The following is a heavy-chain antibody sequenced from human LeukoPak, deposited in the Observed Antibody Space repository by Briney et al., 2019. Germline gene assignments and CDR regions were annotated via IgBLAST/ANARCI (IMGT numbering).Heavy chain of an antibody. Sequence: PGGSLRLSCAASGFTFSSYWMHWVRQAPGKGLVWVSRINTDGSSTSYADSVKGRFTISRDNAKNTLYLQMNSLRAEDTAVYYCAKAQSDCSSTSCYATPGYYYGMDVWGQGTTVTVSS. CDR3: AKAQSDCSSTSCYATPGYYYGMDV. V-gene: IGHV3-74*01. CDR1: GFTFSSYW. D-gene: IGHD2-2*01. CDR2: INTDGSST. J-gene: IGHJ6*02.